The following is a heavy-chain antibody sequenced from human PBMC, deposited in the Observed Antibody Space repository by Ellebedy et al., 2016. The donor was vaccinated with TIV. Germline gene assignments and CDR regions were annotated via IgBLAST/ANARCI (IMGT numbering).Heavy chain of an antibody. Sequence: GGSLRLSCAASGFTFSSYDMNWVRQAPGKGLEWVSSISGGGDYIYYADSVTGRFTISSDNAKNSLYLQMNSLRAEDTAVYYCARDAGSLVVVAASGSFDSWGQGTLVTVSS. V-gene: IGHV3-21*01. CDR2: ISGGGDYI. CDR3: ARDAGSLVVVAASGSFDS. CDR1: GFTFSSYD. D-gene: IGHD2-15*01. J-gene: IGHJ5*01.